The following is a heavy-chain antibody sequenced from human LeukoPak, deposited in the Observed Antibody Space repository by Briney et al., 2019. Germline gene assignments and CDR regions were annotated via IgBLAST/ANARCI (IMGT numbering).Heavy chain of an antibody. V-gene: IGHV3-64*01. CDR3: ARVGAGSGRGGYLDS. CDR2: ISSDGGST. D-gene: IGHD2-15*01. J-gene: IGHJ4*02. CDR1: GFTFSNYA. Sequence: PGGSLRLSCAASGFTFSNYAMHWVRQAPGKGLEYVSAISSDGGSTYYANSVKGRFTISRDNSKNTLYLQMGSLRAEDMAVYYCARVGAGSGRGGYLDSWGQGTLVTVSS.